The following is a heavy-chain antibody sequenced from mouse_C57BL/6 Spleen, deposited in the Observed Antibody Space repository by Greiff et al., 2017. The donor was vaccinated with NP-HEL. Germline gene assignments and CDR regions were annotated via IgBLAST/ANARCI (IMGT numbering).Heavy chain of an antibody. CDR1: GFTFSDYY. CDR2: INYDGSST. J-gene: IGHJ2*01. D-gene: IGHD4-1*01. CDR3: ARETSGTGGFFDY. V-gene: IGHV5-16*01. Sequence: EVKLVESEGGLVQPGSSMKLSCTASGFTFSDYYMAWVRQVPEKGLEWVANINYDGSSTYYLDSLKSRFIISRDNAKNILYLQMSSLKSEDTATYYCARETSGTGGFFDYWGQGTTLTVSS.